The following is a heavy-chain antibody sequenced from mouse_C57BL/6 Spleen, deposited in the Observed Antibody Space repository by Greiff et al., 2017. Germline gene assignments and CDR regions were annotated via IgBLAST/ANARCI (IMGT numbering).Heavy chain of an antibody. CDR2: ISSGGDYI. CDR1: GFTFSSYA. V-gene: IGHV5-9-1*02. CDR3: TRDNYSNYCCAY. Sequence: EVQGVESGEGLVKPGGSLKLSCAASGFTFSSYAMSWVRQTPEKRLEWVAYISSGGDYIYYADTVKGRFTISRDNARNTLYLQMSSLKSEDTAMYYCTRDNYSNYCCAYWGQGTLVTVSA. J-gene: IGHJ3*01. D-gene: IGHD2-5*01.